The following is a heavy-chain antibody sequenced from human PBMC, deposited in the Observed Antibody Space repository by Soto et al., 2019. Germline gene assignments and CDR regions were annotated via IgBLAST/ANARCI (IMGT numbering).Heavy chain of an antibody. CDR3: ARRRPYCISSSCDARYYWVGP. CDR2: INAGTGNT. D-gene: IGHD2-2*01. V-gene: IGHV1-3*01. Sequence: QVQLVQSGAEVKKPGASVKVSCKASGYTFTSYAMHWVRQAPGQRLEWMGWINAGTGNTKYSQKFQGRVTITRDTSGSTAYMELSSVRSADTAVYYCARRRPYCISSSCDARYYWVGPWGQGTLVIVSS. J-gene: IGHJ5*02. CDR1: GYTFTSYA.